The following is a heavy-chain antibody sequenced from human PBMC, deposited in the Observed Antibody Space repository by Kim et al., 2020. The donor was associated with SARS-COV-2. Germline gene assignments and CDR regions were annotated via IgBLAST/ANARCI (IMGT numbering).Heavy chain of an antibody. CDR3: ARDPGGSGGYTHSWYYFDY. V-gene: IGHV3-30-3*01. D-gene: IGHD6-13*01. J-gene: IGHJ4*02. Sequence: GGSLRLSCAASGFTFSSYDLHWVRQAPGKGLEWVAVISYDGSNEYYADSVKGRFTISRDNSKNTLYLQMNSLRAEDTAVYYCARDPGGSGGYTHSWYYFDYWGQGTLVAVSP. CDR2: ISYDGSNE. CDR1: GFTFSSYD.